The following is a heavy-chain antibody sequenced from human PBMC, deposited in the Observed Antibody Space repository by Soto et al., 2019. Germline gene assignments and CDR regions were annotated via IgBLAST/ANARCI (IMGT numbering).Heavy chain of an antibody. CDR2: IYPGGFDV. J-gene: IGHJ6*02. D-gene: IGHD3-10*01. Sequence: LGESLKISCKGSGYGFTNYWIGWVRQMPGKGLEWMGIIYPGGFDVRYSPSFQGQVTFSADKSISTAYLQWTSLKASDTATYYCARREGTYHYYGMDVWGQGTTVTVSS. CDR1: GYGFTNYW. CDR3: ARREGTYHYYGMDV. V-gene: IGHV5-51*01.